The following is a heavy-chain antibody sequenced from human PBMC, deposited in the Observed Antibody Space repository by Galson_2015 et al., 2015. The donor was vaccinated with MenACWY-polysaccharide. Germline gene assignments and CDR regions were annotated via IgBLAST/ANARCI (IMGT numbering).Heavy chain of an antibody. Sequence: SLRLSCAASGFTFGDYAMSWVRQAPGKGLEWVGFIRSKAYGGTTEYAASVKGRFTISGDDSKSIAYLQMNSLKTEDTAVYYCSVTSDMAWFDPWGQGTLVTVSS. CDR3: SVTSDMAWFDP. V-gene: IGHV3-49*04. CDR1: GFTFGDYA. J-gene: IGHJ5*02. D-gene: IGHD4-17*01. CDR2: IRSKAYGGTT.